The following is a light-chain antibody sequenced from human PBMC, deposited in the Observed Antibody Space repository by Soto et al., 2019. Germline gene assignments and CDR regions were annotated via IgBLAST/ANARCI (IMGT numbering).Light chain of an antibody. CDR3: QQYGSSPPTFT. CDR1: QSVSSSY. CDR2: GAS. J-gene: IGKJ3*01. Sequence: EIVLTQSPGTLSLSPGERTTISCRASQSVSSSYLAWYQQKPGQAPRLLIYGASSRATGIPDRFSGSGSGTDFTLIISRLELADFAVYYCQQYGSSPPTFTFGPGTKVDIK. V-gene: IGKV3-20*01.